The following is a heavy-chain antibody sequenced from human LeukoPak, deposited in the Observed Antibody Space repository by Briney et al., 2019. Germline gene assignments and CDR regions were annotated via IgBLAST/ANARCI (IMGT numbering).Heavy chain of an antibody. V-gene: IGHV3-7*03. CDR1: GFTFSGNW. D-gene: IGHD3-9*01. Sequence: GGSLRLSCATSGFTFSGNWMSWVRHAPGRGLEWVANINPDGGAKYYAASVKGRFTVSRDNSKNTLYLQMNSLRAEDTAVYYCAKDIQQLRYFDWLLIFSYWGQGTLVTVSS. CDR2: INPDGGAK. CDR3: AKDIQQLRYFDWLLIFSY. J-gene: IGHJ4*02.